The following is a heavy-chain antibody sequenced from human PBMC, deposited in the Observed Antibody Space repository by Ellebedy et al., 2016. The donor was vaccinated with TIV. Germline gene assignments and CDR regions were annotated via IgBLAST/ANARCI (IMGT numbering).Heavy chain of an antibody. CDR1: GYTFTSYG. CDR2: IIPIFGTA. Sequence: SVKVSXXASGYTFTSYGISWVRQAPGQGLEWMGGIIPIFGTANYAQKFQGRVTITADESTSTAYMELSSLRSEDTAVYYCAREARNYYDSSGYFPFDYWGQGTLVTVSS. D-gene: IGHD3-22*01. CDR3: AREARNYYDSSGYFPFDY. V-gene: IGHV1-69*13. J-gene: IGHJ4*02.